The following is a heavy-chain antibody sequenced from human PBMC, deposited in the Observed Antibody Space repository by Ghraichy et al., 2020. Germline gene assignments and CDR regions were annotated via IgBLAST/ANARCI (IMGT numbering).Heavy chain of an antibody. CDR1: GFSFGSYP. J-gene: IGHJ4*02. Sequence: GGSLRLSCSASGFSFGSYPMHWVRQAPGKGLQYVSTLSSNGNSTYYVDSVKGRFTISRDISKNTLYLQMSSLRAEDTAIYYCVKEKFTSGWFFDYWGQGTVVTVSS. D-gene: IGHD6-13*01. V-gene: IGHV3-64D*06. CDR3: VKEKFTSGWFFDY. CDR2: LSSNGNST.